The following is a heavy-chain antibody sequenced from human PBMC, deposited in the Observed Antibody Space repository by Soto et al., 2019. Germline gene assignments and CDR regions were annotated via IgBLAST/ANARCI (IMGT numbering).Heavy chain of an antibody. CDR1: GYTFTNYF. J-gene: IGHJ5*01. V-gene: IGHV1-46*01. CDR2: INPGDGTT. D-gene: IGHD2-21*01. Sequence: QGQLVQSGTEVKKPGASVKVSCKASGYTFTNYFIQWVRQAPGQGLEWMGIINPGDGTTSYTQRLQGRITMTRDTSTSTVYMDLSSLTSGDTAVYYCERSIPLRKGWAFDSWGQGTLVTVSS. CDR3: ERSIPLRKGWAFDS.